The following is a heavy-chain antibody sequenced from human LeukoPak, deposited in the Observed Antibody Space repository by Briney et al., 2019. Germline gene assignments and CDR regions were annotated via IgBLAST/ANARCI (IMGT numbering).Heavy chain of an antibody. CDR1: GYTFTSYG. J-gene: IGHJ3*02. CDR3: ARLDTEMATIIGAFDI. CDR2: ISAYNGNT. Sequence: GASVKVSCKASGYTFTSYGISWVRQAPGQGLEWMGWISAYNGNTNYAQKLQGRVTMTTDTSTSTAYMELRSLRSDDTAVYYCARLDTEMATIIGAFDIWGQGTMVTVSS. V-gene: IGHV1-18*01. D-gene: IGHD5-24*01.